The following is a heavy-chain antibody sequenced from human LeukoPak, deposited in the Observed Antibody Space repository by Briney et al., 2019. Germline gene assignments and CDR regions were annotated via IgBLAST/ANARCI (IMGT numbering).Heavy chain of an antibody. CDR2: ISSSSSYI. CDR1: GFTFSSYS. J-gene: IGHJ4*02. Sequence: GRSLRLSCAASGFTFSSYSMNWVRQAPGKGLEWVSSISSSSSYIYYADSVKSRFTISRDNAKNSLYLQMNSLRAEDTAVYYCARVSSGPIDYWGQGTLVTVSS. V-gene: IGHV3-21*01. CDR3: ARVSSGPIDY. D-gene: IGHD1-26*01.